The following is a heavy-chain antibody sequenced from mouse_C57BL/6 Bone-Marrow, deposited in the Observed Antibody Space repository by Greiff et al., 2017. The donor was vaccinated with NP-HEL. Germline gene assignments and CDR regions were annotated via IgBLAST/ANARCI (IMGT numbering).Heavy chain of an antibody. V-gene: IGHV1-15*01. D-gene: IGHD1-1*01. CDR2: IDPETGGT. CDR1: GYTFTDYE. CDR3: TRNYLYAMDY. J-gene: IGHJ4*01. Sequence: VKLQESGAELVRPGASVTLSCKASGYTFTDYEMHWVKQTPVHGLEWIGAIDPETGGTAYNQKFKGKAILTADKSSSTAYMELRSLTSEDSAVYYCTRNYLYAMDYWGQGTSVTVSS.